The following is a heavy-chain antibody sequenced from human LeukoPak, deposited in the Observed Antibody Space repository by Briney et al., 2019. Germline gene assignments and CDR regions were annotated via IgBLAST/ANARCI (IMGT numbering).Heavy chain of an antibody. CDR1: LGIFRNYA. J-gene: IGHJ3*01. Sequence: ASAKVSCKASLGIFRNYAISAVRLAPGQGLEWMGRVIPVFGTTNYAQKFKGRVKITTDESASTVYMELSSLKSEDTAMYDCAKAWEMRTIGAFDVWGQGTMVIVSS. V-gene: IGHV1-69*05. D-gene: IGHD1-26*01. CDR3: AKAWEMRTIGAFDV. CDR2: VIPVFGTT.